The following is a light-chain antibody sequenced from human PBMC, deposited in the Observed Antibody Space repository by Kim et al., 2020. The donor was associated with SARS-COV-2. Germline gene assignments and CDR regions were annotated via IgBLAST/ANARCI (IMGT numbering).Light chain of an antibody. Sequence: SYELTQPPSVSVAPGKTARITCGGNNIGSKSVNWYHQKPGQAPVLVIYYDSGRPSGIPERFSGSNSGNTAALTISRVEVGDEADYCCQVWDTTSEHVIFGGGTQLTVL. J-gene: IGLJ2*01. V-gene: IGLV3-21*04. CDR3: QVWDTTSEHVI. CDR2: YDS. CDR1: NIGSKS.